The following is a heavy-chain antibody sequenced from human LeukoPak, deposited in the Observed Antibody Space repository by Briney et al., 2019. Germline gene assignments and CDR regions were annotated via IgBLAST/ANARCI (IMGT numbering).Heavy chain of an antibody. CDR1: GFTFSSYA. Sequence: GGSLRLSCAASGFTFSSYAMSRVRQAPGKGLEWVSAISGSGGSTYYADSVKGRFTISRDNSKNTLYLQMNSLRAEDTAVYYCAKDTYVLLWFGAPDYWGQGTLVTVSS. CDR3: AKDTYVLLWFGAPDY. J-gene: IGHJ4*02. CDR2: ISGSGGST. D-gene: IGHD3-10*01. V-gene: IGHV3-23*01.